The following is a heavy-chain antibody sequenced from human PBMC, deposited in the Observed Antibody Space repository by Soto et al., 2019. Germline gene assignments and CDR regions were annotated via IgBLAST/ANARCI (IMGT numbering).Heavy chain of an antibody. CDR2: IYYSGSP. CDR1: GGSISSSSYY. Sequence: SEPLSLTCTVSGGSISSSSYYWGWIRQPPGKGLEWIGNIYYSGSPYYNPSLKSRVTISVDTSKNQFSLKLSSVTAADTAVYYCARQVAWNDESYYYGMDVWGQGTTVTVSS. J-gene: IGHJ6*02. V-gene: IGHV4-39*01. CDR3: ARQVAWNDESYYYGMDV. D-gene: IGHD1-1*01.